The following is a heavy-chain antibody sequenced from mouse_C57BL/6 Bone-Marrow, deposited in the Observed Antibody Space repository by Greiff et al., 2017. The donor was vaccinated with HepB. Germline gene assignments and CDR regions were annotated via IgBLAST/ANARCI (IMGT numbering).Heavy chain of an antibody. J-gene: IGHJ4*01. V-gene: IGHV1-39*01. Sequence: EVQLVESGPELVKPGASVKISCKASGYSFTDYNMNWVKQSNGKSLEWIGVINPNYGTTSYNQKFKGKATLTVDQSSSTAYMQLNSLTSEDSAVYYCARSRITTVVAGAMDYWGQGTTLTVSS. CDR2: INPNYGTT. CDR1: GYSFTDYN. D-gene: IGHD1-1*01. CDR3: ARSRITTVVAGAMDY.